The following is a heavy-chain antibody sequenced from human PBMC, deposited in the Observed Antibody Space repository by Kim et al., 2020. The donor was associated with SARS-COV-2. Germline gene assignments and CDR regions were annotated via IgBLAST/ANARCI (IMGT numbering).Heavy chain of an antibody. Sequence: GGSLRLSCAASGFTFSSYSMNWVRQAPGKGLEWVSYISSSSSTIYYADSVKGRFTISRDNAKNSLYLQMNSLRDEDTAVYYCARDGGYCSSTSCYKFHWFDPWGQGTLVTVSS. D-gene: IGHD2-2*02. CDR2: ISSSSSTI. CDR1: GFTFSSYS. V-gene: IGHV3-48*02. CDR3: ARDGGYCSSTSCYKFHWFDP. J-gene: IGHJ5*02.